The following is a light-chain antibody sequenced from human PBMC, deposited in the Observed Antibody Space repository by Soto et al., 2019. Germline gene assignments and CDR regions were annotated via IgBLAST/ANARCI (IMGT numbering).Light chain of an antibody. CDR3: QQSYSTPYT. CDR2: AAS. CDR1: QSISSY. J-gene: IGKJ2*01. Sequence: DIQMTQSPSSLSASVGDRVTITCRASQSISSYLNWYQQKPGKALKLLIYAASNLQSGVPSRFSVSGSETDFTLTISSLQPEDFATYYCQQSYSTPYTFGQGAKLEIK. V-gene: IGKV1-39*01.